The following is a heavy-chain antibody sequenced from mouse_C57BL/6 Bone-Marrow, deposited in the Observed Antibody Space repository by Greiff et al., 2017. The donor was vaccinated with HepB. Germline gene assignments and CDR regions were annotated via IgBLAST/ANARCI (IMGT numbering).Heavy chain of an antibody. V-gene: IGHV5-6*01. D-gene: IGHD1-1*01. CDR2: ISSGGSYT. J-gene: IGHJ1*03. Sequence: EVNVVESGGDLVKPGGSLKLSCAASGFTFSSYGMSWVRQTPDKRLEWVATISSGGSYTYYPDSVKGRFTISRDNAKNTLYLQMSSLKSEDTAMYYCARPITTVVDFDVWGTGTTVTVSS. CDR3: ARPITTVVDFDV. CDR1: GFTFSSYG.